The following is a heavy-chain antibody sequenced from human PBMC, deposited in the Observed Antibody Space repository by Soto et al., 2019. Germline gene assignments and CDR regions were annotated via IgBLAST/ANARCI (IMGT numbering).Heavy chain of an antibody. J-gene: IGHJ6*02. CDR1: GFTFSDYY. CDR2: ISSSGSTI. Sequence: LRLSFAASGFTFSDYYMSWIRQAPGKGLEWVSYISSSGSTIYYADSVKGRFTISRDNAKNSLYLQMNSLRAEDTAVYYCERDLLQLEPPHPVYYYYGMDVWGQGTTVTVSS. CDR3: ERDLLQLEPPHPVYYYYGMDV. D-gene: IGHD1-1*01. V-gene: IGHV3-11*01.